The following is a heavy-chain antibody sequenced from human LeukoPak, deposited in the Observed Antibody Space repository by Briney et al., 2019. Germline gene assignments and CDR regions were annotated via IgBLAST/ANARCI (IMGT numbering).Heavy chain of an antibody. CDR3: ASGDVPAATYYYYYGMDV. CDR2: IWYDGSNK. CDR1: GFTFSSYG. J-gene: IGHJ6*04. V-gene: IGHV3-33*01. Sequence: PGRSLRLSCAASGFTFSSYGMHWVRQAPGKGLEWVAVIWYDGSNKYYADSAKGRFTISRDNSKNTLYLQMNSLRAEDTAVYYCASGDVPAATYYYYYGMDVWGKGTTVTVSS. D-gene: IGHD2-2*01.